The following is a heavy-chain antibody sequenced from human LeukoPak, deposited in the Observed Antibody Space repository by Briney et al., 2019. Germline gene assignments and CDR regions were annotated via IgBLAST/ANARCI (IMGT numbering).Heavy chain of an antibody. D-gene: IGHD3-9*01. V-gene: IGHV3-21*01. CDR1: GFTFSTYS. Sequence: GGSLRLSCAASGFTFSTYSMNWVSQAPGKGLDWVSSISTSSSYIKYADSVKGRFTISRDNARNSLSLQMNSLTAEDTAVYYCASPGSISTGGPIWGQGSLVTVSS. J-gene: IGHJ4*02. CDR2: ISTSSSYI. CDR3: ASPGSISTGGPI.